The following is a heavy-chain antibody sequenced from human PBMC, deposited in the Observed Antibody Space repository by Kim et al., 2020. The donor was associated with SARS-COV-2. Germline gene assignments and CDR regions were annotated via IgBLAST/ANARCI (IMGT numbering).Heavy chain of an antibody. Sequence: GGSQRLSCAASGFTFSTYWMHWVRQAPGKGLVWVSRISSVGTSTNYADSVKGRFTISRDNAKNTLYLQMNSLRAEDTAVYYCVRASGYSGSYYSLDYWG. CDR3: VRASGYSGSYYSLDY. CDR1: GFTFSTYW. D-gene: IGHD1-26*01. J-gene: IGHJ4*01. V-gene: IGHV3-74*01. CDR2: ISSVGTST.